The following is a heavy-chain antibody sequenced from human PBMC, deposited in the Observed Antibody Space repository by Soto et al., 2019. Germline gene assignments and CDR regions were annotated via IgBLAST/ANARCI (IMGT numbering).Heavy chain of an antibody. CDR3: ATTYYDILAPQLGFDY. CDR1: GFSFSSYS. D-gene: IGHD3-9*01. CDR2: ISSSSSTI. V-gene: IGHV3-48*01. J-gene: IGHJ4*02. Sequence: VGSLRLSCAASGFSFSSYSMNWVRQAPGKGLEWVSYISSSSSTIYYADSVKGRFTISRDNAKNSLYLQMNSLRAEDTAVYYCATTYYDILAPQLGFDYWGQGTLVTVSS.